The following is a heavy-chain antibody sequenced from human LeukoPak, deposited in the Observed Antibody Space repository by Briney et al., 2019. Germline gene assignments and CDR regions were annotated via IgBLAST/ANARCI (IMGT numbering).Heavy chain of an antibody. CDR3: AKDAAGPEY. J-gene: IGHJ4*02. CDR1: GFTFSSYA. Sequence: PGGSLRLSCAGSGFTFSSYAMNWVRQAPGKGLEWVSGISGSGGSTYYADSVKGRFSISRDNSRNTLYLQMNSLSAEDTAVYYCAKDAAGPEYWGQGTLVTVSS. D-gene: IGHD6-13*01. V-gene: IGHV3-23*01. CDR2: ISGSGGST.